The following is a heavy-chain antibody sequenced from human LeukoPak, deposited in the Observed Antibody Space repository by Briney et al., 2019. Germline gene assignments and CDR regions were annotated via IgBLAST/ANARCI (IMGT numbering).Heavy chain of an antibody. Sequence: SETLSLTCTVSGGSISSGDYYWSWIRQPPGKGLEWIGYIYYSGSTYYNPSLKSRVTISVDTSKNQFSLKLSSVTAADTAVYYCASTLGGELSLDYWGQGTLVTVSS. CDR2: IYYSGST. D-gene: IGHD3-16*02. J-gene: IGHJ4*02. CDR3: ASTLGGELSLDY. CDR1: GGSISSGDYY. V-gene: IGHV4-30-4*01.